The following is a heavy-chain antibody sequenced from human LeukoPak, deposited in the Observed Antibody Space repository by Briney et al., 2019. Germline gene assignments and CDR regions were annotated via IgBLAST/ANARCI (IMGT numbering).Heavy chain of an antibody. D-gene: IGHD1-26*01. CDR3: ARAQWELLGRDYYYYMDV. J-gene: IGHJ6*03. Sequence: GGSLRLSCAASGFTFSHYEMNWVRQAPGKGLEWISYIRFVDSSKSYADSVKGRFTISRDNAKNTLYLQMNSLRAEDTAVYYCARAQWELLGRDYYYYMDVWGKGTTVTISS. V-gene: IGHV3-48*03. CDR1: GFTFSHYE. CDR2: IRFVDSSK.